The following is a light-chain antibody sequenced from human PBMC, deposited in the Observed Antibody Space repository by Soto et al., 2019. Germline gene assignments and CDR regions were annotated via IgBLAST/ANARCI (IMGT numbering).Light chain of an antibody. V-gene: IGLV4-69*01. CDR3: QTWGTGIQV. CDR2: VNSDGSH. Sequence: QSVLTQSPSASASLGASVKLTCTLSSGHSTYAIAWHQQQPEKGPRYLMKVNSDGSHTKGDGIPDRFSGSRSGADCYLTISGLQSEDEADYYCQTWGTGIQVFGGGTKLTVL. J-gene: IGLJ2*01. CDR1: SGHSTYA.